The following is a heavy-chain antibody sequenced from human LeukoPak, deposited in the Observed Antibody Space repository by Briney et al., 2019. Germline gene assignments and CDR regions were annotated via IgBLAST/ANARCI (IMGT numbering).Heavy chain of an antibody. CDR1: GYSFTSYW. J-gene: IGHJ4*02. V-gene: IGHV5-51*01. CDR2: IYPGDSDT. Sequence: GESLKISCKGSGYSFTSYWIRWVRQLPGNGLESMGIIYPGDSDTRYSPSFQGQVSISADKSISTAYLQWSILKASDTAMYYCASPFMGRQGDYWGQGTLVTVSS. CDR3: ASPFMGRQGDY. D-gene: IGHD3-10*01.